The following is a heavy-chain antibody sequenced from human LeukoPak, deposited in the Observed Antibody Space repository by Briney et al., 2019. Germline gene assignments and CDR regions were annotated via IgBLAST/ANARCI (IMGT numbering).Heavy chain of an antibody. J-gene: IGHJ4*02. CDR3: ARDGVDYSFEY. V-gene: IGHV3-21*01. D-gene: IGHD4-11*01. Sequence: GWSLRLSCAASGFTFSSYSMNWVRQAPGKGLEWVSSISSSSSYIYYADSVKGRFTISRDNAKNSLYLQMNSLRAEDTAVYYCARDGVDYSFEYWGQGTLVTVSS. CDR1: GFTFSSYS. CDR2: ISSSSSYI.